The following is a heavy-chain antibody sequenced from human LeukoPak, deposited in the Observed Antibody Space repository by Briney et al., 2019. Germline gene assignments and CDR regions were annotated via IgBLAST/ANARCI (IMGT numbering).Heavy chain of an antibody. CDR1: GGSISSSSYY. D-gene: IGHD6-19*01. V-gene: IGHV4-61*02. Sequence: KPSETLSLTCTVSGGSISSSSYYWSWIRQPAGKGLEWIGRIYTSGSTNYNPSLKSRVTMSVDTSKNQFSLKLSSVTAADTAVYYCARGKQWLGYNWFDPWGQGTLVTVSS. J-gene: IGHJ5*02. CDR2: IYTSGST. CDR3: ARGKQWLGYNWFDP.